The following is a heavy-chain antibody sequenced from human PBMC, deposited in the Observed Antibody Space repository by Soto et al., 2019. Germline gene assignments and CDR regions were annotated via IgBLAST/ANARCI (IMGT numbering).Heavy chain of an antibody. V-gene: IGHV3-48*03. CDR2: ISSSGSTI. D-gene: IGHD3-16*01. CDR1: GFTFSSYE. Sequence: EVQLVESGGGLVQPGGSLRLSCAASGFTFSSYEMNWVRQAPGKGLEWVSYISSSGSTIYYADSVKGRFTISRDNAKNSLYLQMNSLRAEDTAVYYCARDKRYDLTYYYGMDVWGQGTTVTVSS. J-gene: IGHJ6*02. CDR3: ARDKRYDLTYYYGMDV.